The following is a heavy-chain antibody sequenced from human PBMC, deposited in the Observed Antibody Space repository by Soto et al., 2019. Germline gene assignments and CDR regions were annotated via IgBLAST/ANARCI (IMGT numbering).Heavy chain of an antibody. J-gene: IGHJ4*02. CDR2: IWYDGSNK. CDR1: GFTFSSYG. Sequence: QVQLVESGGGVVQPGRSLRLSCAASGFTFSSYGMHWVRQAPGKGLEWVAVIWYDGSNKYYADSVKGRFTISRDNSKNTLYLQMNSLRAEDTAVYYCARDFVTGSSSLNYWGQGTLVTVSS. D-gene: IGHD6-6*01. CDR3: ARDFVTGSSSLNY. V-gene: IGHV3-33*01.